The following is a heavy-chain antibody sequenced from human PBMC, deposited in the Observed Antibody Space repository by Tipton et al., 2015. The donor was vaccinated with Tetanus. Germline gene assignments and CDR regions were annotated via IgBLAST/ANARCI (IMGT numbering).Heavy chain of an antibody. V-gene: IGHV4-61*01. CDR2: IYYSGGT. CDR3: ARRGGDFLTGYYDS. CDR1: GGSVSSGNYY. D-gene: IGHD3-9*01. Sequence: TLSLTCTVPGGSVSSGNYYWSWIRQPPGKELEWIGYIYYSGGTNYNPSLKSRVTISVDTSKNQFSLRLNSVSAADTAVYYCARRGGDFLTGYYDSWGQGTPVIVSS. J-gene: IGHJ4*02.